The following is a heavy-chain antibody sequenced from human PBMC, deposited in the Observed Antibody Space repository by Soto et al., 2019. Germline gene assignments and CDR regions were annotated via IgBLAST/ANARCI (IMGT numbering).Heavy chain of an antibody. V-gene: IGHV3-7*04. CDR2: IKEDGSEE. CDR1: EFRVSNQW. J-gene: IGHJ6*02. D-gene: IGHD3-16*01. Sequence: EEELVESGGGLVQPGGSLRLSCAASEFRVSNQWMSWVRQAPGKGREWLAYIKEDGSEEFYANCVKGRFTLSRDNAKNSVYVEMDSLRDEDTAVYYCARDKGGRSGMDVWGQGTTVTVSS. CDR3: ARDKGGRSGMDV.